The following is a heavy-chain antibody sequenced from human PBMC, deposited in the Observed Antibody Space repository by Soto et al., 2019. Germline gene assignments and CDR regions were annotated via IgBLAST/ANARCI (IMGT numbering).Heavy chain of an antibody. Sequence: QLQLQESGPGLVKPSETLSLTCTVSGGSISSSSYYWGWIRQPPGKGLEWIGSIYYSGSTYYNPSLKGRVTVSVDTSKNQFSLKLSSVTAADTAVYYCARRLRSGWFFDYWGQGTLVTVSS. CDR1: GGSISSSSYY. V-gene: IGHV4-39*01. CDR2: IYYSGST. CDR3: ARRLRSGWFFDY. J-gene: IGHJ4*02. D-gene: IGHD6-19*01.